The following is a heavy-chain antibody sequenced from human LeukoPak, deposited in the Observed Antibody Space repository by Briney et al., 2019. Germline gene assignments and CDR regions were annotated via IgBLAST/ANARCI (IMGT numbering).Heavy chain of an antibody. CDR3: ARGGENSSGWYGSPTAPLDY. CDR1: GGSISSYY. CDR2: IYTSGST. D-gene: IGHD6-19*01. J-gene: IGHJ4*02. Sequence: SETLSLTCTVSGGSISSYYWSWIRQPAGKGLEWIGRIYTSGSTNYNPSLKSRVTMSVDTSKNQFSLKLSSVTAADTAVYYCARGGENSSGWYGSPTAPLDYWGQGTLVTVSS. V-gene: IGHV4-4*07.